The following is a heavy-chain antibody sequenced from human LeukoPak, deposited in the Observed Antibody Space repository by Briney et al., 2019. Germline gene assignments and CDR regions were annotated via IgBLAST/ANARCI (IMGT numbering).Heavy chain of an antibody. CDR1: GFTFSSYA. J-gene: IGHJ4*02. Sequence: GGPLRLSCAASGFTFSSYAMNWVRQAPGKGLEWVSAISGSGGSTYYADSVKGRFTISRDNSKNTLYLQMNSLRAEDTAVYYCGKARYSSCWYFLDYWGQGTLVTVSS. D-gene: IGHD6-13*01. CDR2: ISGSGGST. V-gene: IGHV3-23*01. CDR3: GKARYSSCWYFLDY.